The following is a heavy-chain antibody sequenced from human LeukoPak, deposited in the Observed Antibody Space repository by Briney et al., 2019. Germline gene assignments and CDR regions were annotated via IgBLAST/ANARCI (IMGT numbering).Heavy chain of an antibody. D-gene: IGHD1-7*01. J-gene: IGHJ4*02. Sequence: PGGSLRLSCAASGFTFSSYAMHWVRQAPGKGLEYVSAISSNGGSTYYANSVKSRFTISRDNSKNTLYLQMGSLRAEDMAVYYCARGRSPPWNWFYFDYWGQGTLVTVSS. CDR1: GFTFSSYA. CDR2: ISSNGGST. V-gene: IGHV3-64*01. CDR3: ARGRSPPWNWFYFDY.